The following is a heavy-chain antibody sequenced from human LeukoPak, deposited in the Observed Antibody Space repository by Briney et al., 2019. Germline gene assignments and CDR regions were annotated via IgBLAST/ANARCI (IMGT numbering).Heavy chain of an antibody. Sequence: SLRLSCATSGFRFGGYGMYWGRQTPGKGLEWVSGSTWNSDDMAYADSVKGRFTISRDNAKNCLYLQMNSLTVEDTALYYCTRVTSWRTGFDYWGQGTLVTVSS. CDR2: STWNSDDM. D-gene: IGHD1-1*01. CDR1: GFRFGGYG. J-gene: IGHJ4*02. CDR3: TRVTSWRTGFDY. V-gene: IGHV3-9*01.